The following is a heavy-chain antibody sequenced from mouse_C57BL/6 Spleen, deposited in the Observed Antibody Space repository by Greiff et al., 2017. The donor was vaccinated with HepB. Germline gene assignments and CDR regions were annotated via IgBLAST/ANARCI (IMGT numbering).Heavy chain of an antibody. J-gene: IGHJ1*03. V-gene: IGHV5-4*01. Sequence: EVQGVESGGGLVKPGGSLKLSCAASGFTFSSYAMSWVRQTPEKRLEWVATISDGGSYTYYPDNVKGRFTISRDTAKNNLYLQMSHLKSEDTAMYYCARDRSKSWYFDVWGTGTTVTVSS. CDR1: GFTFSSYA. CDR2: ISDGGSYT. CDR3: ARDRSKSWYFDV. D-gene: IGHD1-1*01.